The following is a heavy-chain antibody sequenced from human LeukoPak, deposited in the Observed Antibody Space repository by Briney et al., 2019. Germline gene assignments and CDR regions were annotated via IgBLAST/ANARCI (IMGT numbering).Heavy chain of an antibody. CDR1: GFTFSSYE. CDR3: ARPEDSSGYPTCFDY. CDR2: ISSSGSTI. V-gene: IGHV3-48*03. Sequence: GGSLRLSCAASGFTFSSYEMNWVRQAPGKGLEWVSYISSSGSTIYCADSVKGRFTISRDNAKNSLYLQMNSLRAEDTAVYYCARPEDSSGYPTCFDYWGQGTLVTVSS. J-gene: IGHJ4*02. D-gene: IGHD3-22*01.